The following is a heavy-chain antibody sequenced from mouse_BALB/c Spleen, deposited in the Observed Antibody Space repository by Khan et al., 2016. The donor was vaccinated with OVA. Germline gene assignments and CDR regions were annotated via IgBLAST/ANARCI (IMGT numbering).Heavy chain of an antibody. CDR2: IYPGSGST. V-gene: IGHV1-81*01. D-gene: IGHD1-1*01. J-gene: IGHJ3*01. CDR1: GYTFTDYV. CDR3: ARSYDGAWFAY. Sequence: QVRLQQSGPELVKPGTSVKMSCKASGYTFTDYVISWVKQRTGQGLEWIGEIYPGSGSTYYNGKFKGKATLTADKSSNTAYMQLSSLTSEYSAVYFCARSYDGAWFAYWGQGTLVTVSA.